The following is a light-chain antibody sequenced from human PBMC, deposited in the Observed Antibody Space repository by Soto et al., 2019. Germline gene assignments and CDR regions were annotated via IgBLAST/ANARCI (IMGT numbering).Light chain of an antibody. J-gene: IGLJ2*01. CDR1: ISDVGGYNY. V-gene: IGLV2-14*01. CDR3: SAYRSGSTVV. CDR2: EVT. Sequence: QSALTQPASVSGSPGQSITISCTGTISDVGGYNYVSWYQQFSGKAPTLIIYEVTNRPSGISNRFSGSKSGETASLTISGLRAEDVADYYCSAYRSGSTVVFGGGTKVTVL.